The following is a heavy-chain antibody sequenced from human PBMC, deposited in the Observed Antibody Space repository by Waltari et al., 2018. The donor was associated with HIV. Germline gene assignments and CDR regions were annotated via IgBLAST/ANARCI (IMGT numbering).Heavy chain of an antibody. CDR3: ARDRYDSSGYYYHAFDI. CDR1: GYTFTGYY. D-gene: IGHD3-22*01. J-gene: IGHJ3*02. CDR2: INPNSGGT. V-gene: IGHV1-2*02. Sequence: QVQLVQSGAEVKKPGASVKVSCKASGYTFTGYYMHWVRQAPGQGLEWMGRINPNSGGTNYEQKFQGRVTMTRDTSISTAYMELSRLRSDDTAVYYCARDRYDSSGYYYHAFDIWGQGTMVTVSS.